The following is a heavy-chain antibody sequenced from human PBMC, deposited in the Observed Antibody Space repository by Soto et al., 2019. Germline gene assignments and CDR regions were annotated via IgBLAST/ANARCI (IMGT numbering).Heavy chain of an antibody. V-gene: IGHV4-39*01. CDR3: ARHVRTFGYCGSASCSYGKNWFDP. CDR1: GGSISSSSYY. Sequence: KPSETLSLTCTVSGGSISSSSYYWGWIRQPPGKGLAWIGSIYYSGSTYYNPSLKSRVTISVDTSKNQFSLDLSSVTAADTAVYYCARHVRTFGYCGSASCSYGKNWFDPRGRGNRGTV. J-gene: IGHJ5*02. D-gene: IGHD2-2*01. CDR2: IYYSGST.